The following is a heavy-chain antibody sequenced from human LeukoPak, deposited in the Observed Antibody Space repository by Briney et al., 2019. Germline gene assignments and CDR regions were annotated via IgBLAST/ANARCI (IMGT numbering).Heavy chain of an antibody. J-gene: IGHJ3*02. CDR3: ARAPIMITFGGVIPDDAFDI. CDR2: INHSGST. CDR1: GGSFSGYY. Sequence: PSETLSLTCAAYGGSFSGYYWSWIRQPPGKGLEWIGEINHSGSTNYNPSLKSRVTISIDTSKNQFSLKLSSVTAADTAVYYCARAPIMITFGGVIPDDAFDIWGQGTMVTASS. V-gene: IGHV4-34*01. D-gene: IGHD3-16*02.